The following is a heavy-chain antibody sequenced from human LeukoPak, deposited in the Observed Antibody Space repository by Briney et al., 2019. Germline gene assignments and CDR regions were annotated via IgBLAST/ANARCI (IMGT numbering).Heavy chain of an antibody. CDR2: ISSSGSTI. Sequence: GGSLRLSCAASGFTFSSYEMNWVRQAPGKGLEWVSYISSSGSTIYYADSVKGRFTISRDNAKNSLYLQMNSLRAEDTAAYYCARDAERWLQTPFDYWGQGTLVTVSS. V-gene: IGHV3-48*03. CDR1: GFTFSSYE. CDR3: ARDAERWLQTPFDY. J-gene: IGHJ4*02. D-gene: IGHD5-24*01.